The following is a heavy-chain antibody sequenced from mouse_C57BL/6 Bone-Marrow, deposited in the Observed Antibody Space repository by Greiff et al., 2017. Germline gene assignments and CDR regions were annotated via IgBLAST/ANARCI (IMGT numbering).Heavy chain of an antibody. D-gene: IGHD1-1*01. CDR3: ARTDGSSPFAY. Sequence: EVQLQQSGPVLVKPGASVKMSCKASGYTFTDYYMTWVKQSHGKSLEWIGVINPYNGGTSYNQKFKGKATLTVDKSSSTAYMELNSLTSEDSAVYYCARTDGSSPFAYWGQGTLVTVSA. V-gene: IGHV1-19*01. CDR2: INPYNGGT. CDR1: GYTFTDYY. J-gene: IGHJ3*01.